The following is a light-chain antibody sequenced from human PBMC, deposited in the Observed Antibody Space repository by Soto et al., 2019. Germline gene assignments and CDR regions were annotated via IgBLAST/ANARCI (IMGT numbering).Light chain of an antibody. J-gene: IGKJ4*02. CDR3: QQYDNRPLT. CDR2: KAS. Sequence: IQMTHSPSTLSASVGDRVTITCRASQSISSWLAWYQQKPGNAPKRLIYKASSLESGVPSRFSGGGAGTEFTLTISSLQADDFAAYYCQQYDNRPLTFGPGTKVDIK. CDR1: QSISSW. V-gene: IGKV1-5*03.